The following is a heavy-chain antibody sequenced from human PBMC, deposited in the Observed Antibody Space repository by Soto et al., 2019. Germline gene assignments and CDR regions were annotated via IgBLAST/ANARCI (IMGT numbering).Heavy chain of an antibody. CDR1: GFTFSGSA. J-gene: IGHJ4*02. V-gene: IGHV3-73*01. D-gene: IGHD3-22*01. CDR2: IRSKAKSYAT. Sequence: GGSLRLSCAASGFTFSGSAMHWVRQASGKGLEWVGRIRSKAKSYATAYAASVKERFTISRADSKNTAYPQMKSLKTEDKAVYYYNRRYYDSTGYSRRDYWGQGTLVTVSS. CDR3: NRRYYDSTGYSRRDY.